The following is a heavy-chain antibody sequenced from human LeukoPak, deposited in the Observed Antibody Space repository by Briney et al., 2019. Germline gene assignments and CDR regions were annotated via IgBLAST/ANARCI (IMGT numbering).Heavy chain of an antibody. CDR1: GGSISSSSYY. CDR3: ARHGIRDGYNLDYFDY. J-gene: IGHJ4*02. Sequence: SETLSLTCTVSGGSISSSSYYWGWIRQPPGKGLEWIGSIYYSGSTYYNPSLKSRVTISVDTSKNQFSLKLSSVTAADTAVYYCARHGIRDGYNLDYFDYWGQGTLVTVSS. V-gene: IGHV4-39*01. CDR2: IYYSGST. D-gene: IGHD5-24*01.